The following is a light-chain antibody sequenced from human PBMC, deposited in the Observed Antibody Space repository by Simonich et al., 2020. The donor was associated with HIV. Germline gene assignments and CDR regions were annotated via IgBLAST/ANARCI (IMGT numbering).Light chain of an antibody. J-gene: IGKJ1*01. CDR3: QQSYRPPPT. Sequence: DIQMTQSPSSLSASVGDSVTITCRTSQSISNYLNWYQQKPGNAPNLLIYSASSLQSGVPSRFSGSGSGTDFTLTISSLQPEDFATYYCQQSYRPPPTFGQGTKVEIK. V-gene: IGKV1-39*01. CDR1: QSISNY. CDR2: SAS.